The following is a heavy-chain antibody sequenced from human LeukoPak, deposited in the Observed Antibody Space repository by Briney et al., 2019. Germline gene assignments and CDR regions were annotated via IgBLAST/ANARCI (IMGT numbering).Heavy chain of an antibody. CDR1: GFTFGSYA. CDR3: VRGRHYFDY. Sequence: GGSLRLSCAASGFTFGSYAMTWVRQAPGKGLDWVSAIVGSGYSTYYAASVKGRFTISRDNSKKTVYLQMDSLRAEDTAAYFCVRGRHYFDYWGQGALVTVSS. V-gene: IGHV3-23*01. CDR2: IVGSGYST. J-gene: IGHJ4*02. D-gene: IGHD5-24*01.